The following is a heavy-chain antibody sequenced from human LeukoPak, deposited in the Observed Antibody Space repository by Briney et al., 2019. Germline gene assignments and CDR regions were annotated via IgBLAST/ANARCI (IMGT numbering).Heavy chain of an antibody. V-gene: IGHV3-21*01. CDR2: ITSSSSYI. CDR1: GFSFNNYR. CDR3: ASSLDFWSGYYPNY. D-gene: IGHD3-3*01. Sequence: GGSLRLSCVASGFSFNNYRMTWVRQAPGKGLEWVSSITSSSSYIYHADSVKGRFTISRDNAKNSLYLQMNSLRAEDTAVYYCASSLDFWSGYYPNYWGQGTLVTVSS. J-gene: IGHJ4*02.